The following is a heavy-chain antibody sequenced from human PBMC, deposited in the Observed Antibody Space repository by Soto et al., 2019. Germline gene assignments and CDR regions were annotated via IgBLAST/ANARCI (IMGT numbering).Heavy chain of an antibody. D-gene: IGHD2-21*01. V-gene: IGHV3-33*01. CDR3: ARDLYSPPGMDV. CDR2: IWYDGSNK. Sequence: GGSLRLSCAASGFTFSSYGMHWVRQAPGKGLEWVAVIWYDGSNKYYADSVKGRFTISRDNSKNTLYLQMNSLRAEDTAVYYCARDLYSPPGMDVWGQGTTVTVSS. CDR1: GFTFSSYG. J-gene: IGHJ6*02.